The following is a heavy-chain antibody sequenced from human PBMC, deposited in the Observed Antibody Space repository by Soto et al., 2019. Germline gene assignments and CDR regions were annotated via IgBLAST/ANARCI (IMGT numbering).Heavy chain of an antibody. J-gene: IGHJ5*02. CDR2: IYYSGST. CDR3: AREIVHPPNLNGFDP. D-gene: IGHD3-22*01. V-gene: IGHV4-31*03. CDR1: GGSISSGGYY. Sequence: QVQLQESGPGLVKPSQTLSLTCTVSGGSISSGGYYWSWIRQHPGKGLEWIGYIYYSGSTYYNPSLKSRVTISVDTSKNQFSLKLSSVTAADTAVYYCAREIVHPPNLNGFDPWGQGTLVTVSS.